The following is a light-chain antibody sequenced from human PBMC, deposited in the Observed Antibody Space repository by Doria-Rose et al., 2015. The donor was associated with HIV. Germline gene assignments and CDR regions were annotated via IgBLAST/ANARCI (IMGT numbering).Light chain of an antibody. CDR1: QSLLYTSKNY. V-gene: IGKV4-1*01. J-gene: IGKJ3*01. CDR3: QQYYDTPS. Sequence: DIQVTQSPESLGMSLGERATLNCKSNQSLLYTSKNYLAWYQQKPGQPPRLLIYWASTRQSVVPALFSGSGSGPDFTLTIGSLEAEDVAVYYCQQYYDTPSFGPGTTVDIK. CDR2: WAS.